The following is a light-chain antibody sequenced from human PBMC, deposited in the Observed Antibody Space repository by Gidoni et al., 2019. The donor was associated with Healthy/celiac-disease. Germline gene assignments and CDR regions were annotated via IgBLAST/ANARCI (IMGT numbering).Light chain of an antibody. CDR3: QQSYSTPFT. CDR1: KSISSY. CDR2: AAS. V-gene: IGKV1-39*01. Sequence: DIQMTKSPSSLSASVGERVAITRRASKSISSYLNWYQQKPGKAPKLLIYAASSLQSVGPSRFSGSGSGADSTLTISSLQPEYFATYYCQQSYSTPFTFGHGTKVDIK. J-gene: IGKJ3*01.